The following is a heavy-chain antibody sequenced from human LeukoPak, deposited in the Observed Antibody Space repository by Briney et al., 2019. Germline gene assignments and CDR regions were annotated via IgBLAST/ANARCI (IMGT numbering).Heavy chain of an antibody. CDR2: ISGSGGST. D-gene: IGHD6-19*01. J-gene: IGHJ4*02. Sequence: GGSLRLSCAASGFTFSSCAMNWVRQAPGKGLEWVSSISGSGGSTYYADSVKGRFTISRDNSKNTLYLQVNSLRGEDTAVYYCAKGSRQQWLSHFDYWGQGTLVTVSS. CDR3: AKGSRQQWLSHFDY. CDR1: GFTFSSCA. V-gene: IGHV3-23*01.